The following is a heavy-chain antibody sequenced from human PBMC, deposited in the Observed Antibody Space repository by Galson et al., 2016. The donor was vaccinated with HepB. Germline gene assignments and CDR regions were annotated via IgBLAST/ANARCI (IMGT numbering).Heavy chain of an antibody. CDR2: ISSSSPTV. CDR3: ARDHPGLLTSGLCLS. Sequence: SLRLSCAASGGSIRIYGMNWVRQAPGKGPEWISFISSSSPTVYYSDSVKGRATVSRDNARESLYLQLNSLRVDDTGVYYCARDHPGLLTSGLCLSWGQGTLVSASS. CDR1: GGSIRIYG. J-gene: IGHJ4*02. D-gene: IGHD3-10*01. V-gene: IGHV3-48*01.